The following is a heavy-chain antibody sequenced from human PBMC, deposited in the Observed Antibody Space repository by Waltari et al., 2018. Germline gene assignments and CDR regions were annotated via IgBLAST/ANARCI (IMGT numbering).Heavy chain of an antibody. CDR1: GFTFSDFW. CDR3: ARVAWGLGQDN. Sequence: EVQLVESGGGLVQPGGSLRLSCVASGFTFSDFWMTWVRQAPEKGLGCVATMNQDGSAKLYVESVRGRFTGSRDNAKKSLFLQVNSLRAEDTAVYYCARVAWGLGQDNWGQGTLVTVSS. D-gene: IGHD3-16*01. CDR2: MNQDGSAK. J-gene: IGHJ4*02. V-gene: IGHV3-7*03.